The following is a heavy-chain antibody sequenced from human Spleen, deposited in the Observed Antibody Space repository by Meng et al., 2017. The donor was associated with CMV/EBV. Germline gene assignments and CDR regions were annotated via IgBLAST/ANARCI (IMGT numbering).Heavy chain of an antibody. J-gene: IGHJ4*02. V-gene: IGHV4-59*12. Sequence: QVHLQHTVPVLVKPSVTLSLTCTLYGGSISEYYWIWICDSPGKGLEWIAYISYSATINYNPSLEGRASISGDMSKRHFYLKLNSVTAADAAVYFCARGSGQRSGFSLDYWGQGTLVTVSS. CDR1: GGSISEYY. D-gene: IGHD5-18*01. CDR3: ARGSGQRSGFSLDY. CDR2: ISYSATI.